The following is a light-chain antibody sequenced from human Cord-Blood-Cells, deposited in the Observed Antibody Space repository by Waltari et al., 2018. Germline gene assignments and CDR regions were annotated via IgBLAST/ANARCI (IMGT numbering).Light chain of an antibody. Sequence: DIVMTQSPVSLAVSLGERATINCESSQSVLYSSNNKNYLAWYQQKPGQPPKLLIYWASTRESGVPDRFSGSGSGTDFTLTISSLHAEDVAVYYCQQYYSTPYTFGQGTKLEIK. CDR1: QSVLYSSNNKNY. CDR2: WAS. V-gene: IGKV4-1*01. CDR3: QQYYSTPYT. J-gene: IGKJ2*01.